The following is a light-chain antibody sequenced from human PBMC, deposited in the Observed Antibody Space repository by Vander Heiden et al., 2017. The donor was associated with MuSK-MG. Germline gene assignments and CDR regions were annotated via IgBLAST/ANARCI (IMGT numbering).Light chain of an antibody. CDR1: SSYVGGYNY. CDR3: SSHTSRSTLGV. J-gene: IGLJ3*02. V-gene: IGLV2-14*01. Sequence: QSALTQPASVSGSPGQSITISCTRTSSYVGGYNYVSWYQQHPGNAPKRRNDEVSNRPSGVSNRFAGSKSGNTALPKTSGLQAEDEADYDGSSHTSRSTLGVCGGGTRL. CDR2: EVS.